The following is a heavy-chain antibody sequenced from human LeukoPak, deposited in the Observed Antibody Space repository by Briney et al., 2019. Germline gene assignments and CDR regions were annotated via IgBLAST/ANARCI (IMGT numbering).Heavy chain of an antibody. CDR1: GGSISSYY. D-gene: IGHD1-26*01. CDR3: ARDIDGDLFS. CDR2: IYYSGSA. Sequence: SETLSLTCTVSGGSISSYYWSWIRQPPGKGLEWVGYIYYSGSANYTPSLKSRVTISVDTSKNQFSLKLSSVTAADTAVYYCARDIDGDLFSWGQGTLVTVSS. V-gene: IGHV4-59*01. J-gene: IGHJ5*01.